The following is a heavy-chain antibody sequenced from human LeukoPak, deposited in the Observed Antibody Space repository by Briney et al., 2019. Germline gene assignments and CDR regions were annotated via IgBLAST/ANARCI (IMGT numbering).Heavy chain of an antibody. CDR2: TCYRSKWYN. V-gene: IGHV6-1*01. D-gene: IGHD6-19*01. J-gene: IGHJ4*02. CDR3: AREGRQWLAQGTVDY. Sequence: SQTLSLTCAISGDSVSSDSAAWNWIRQSPSRGLEWLGRTCYRSKWYNDYAVSVKSRITINPDTSKNQFSLQLNSVTPEDTAVYYCAREGRQWLAQGTVDYWGQGTLVTVSS. CDR1: GDSVSSDSAA.